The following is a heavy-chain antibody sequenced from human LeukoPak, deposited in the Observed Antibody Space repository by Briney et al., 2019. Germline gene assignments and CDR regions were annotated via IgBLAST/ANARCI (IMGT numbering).Heavy chain of an antibody. J-gene: IGHJ4*02. CDR3: ARDRRGYSYGSYYFDY. CDR1: GYTFTSYG. Sequence: ASVKVSCKASGYTFTSYGISWVRQAPGQGLEWMGWISAYNGNTNHAQKLQGRVTMTIDTSTSTAYMELRSLRSDDTAVYYCARDRRGYSYGSYYFDYWGQGTLVTVSS. D-gene: IGHD5-18*01. V-gene: IGHV1-18*04. CDR2: ISAYNGNT.